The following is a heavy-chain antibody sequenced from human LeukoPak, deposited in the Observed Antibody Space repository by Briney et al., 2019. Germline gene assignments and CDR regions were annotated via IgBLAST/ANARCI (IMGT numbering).Heavy chain of an antibody. V-gene: IGHV4-34*01. D-gene: IGHD2-2*03. CDR2: INHSGST. Sequence: SETLSLTCAVYGGSFSGHYWSWIRQPPGKGLEWIGEINHSGSTNYNPSLKSRDTISVDTSKNQFSLKLSSVTAADTAVYYCAREVDIVVVPAAIWFDPWGQGTLVTVSS. CDR1: GGSFSGHY. CDR3: AREVDIVVVPAAIWFDP. J-gene: IGHJ5*02.